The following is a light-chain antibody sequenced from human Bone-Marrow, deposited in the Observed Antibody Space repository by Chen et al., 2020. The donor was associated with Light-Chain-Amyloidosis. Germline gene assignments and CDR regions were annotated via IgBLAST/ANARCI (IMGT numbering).Light chain of an antibody. CDR3: QQSYSMSSIT. CDR2: AAS. Sequence: IQMTQSPSSLSASVGDRVTITCRASQRISNYLNWYQQKPGKAPKLLIHAASTLQSGVPLRFSGSGSGTDFILTISSMQPEDFAIYYCQQSYSMSSITFGQGTRLEIK. V-gene: IGKV1-39*01. CDR1: QRISNY. J-gene: IGKJ5*01.